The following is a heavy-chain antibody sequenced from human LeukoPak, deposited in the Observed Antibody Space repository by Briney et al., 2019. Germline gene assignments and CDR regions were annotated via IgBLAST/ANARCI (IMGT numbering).Heavy chain of an antibody. D-gene: IGHD6-19*01. Sequence: GGSLRLSCAASGFTFSSYAMSWVRQAPGKGLEWVSTITSSGDSTYYADSVKGRFTISRDNSKNTVYLQMNSLRAEDTAIYYCAKSSGWYSDYWGQGTLVTVSS. V-gene: IGHV3-23*01. J-gene: IGHJ4*02. CDR1: GFTFSSYA. CDR3: AKSSGWYSDY. CDR2: ITSSGDST.